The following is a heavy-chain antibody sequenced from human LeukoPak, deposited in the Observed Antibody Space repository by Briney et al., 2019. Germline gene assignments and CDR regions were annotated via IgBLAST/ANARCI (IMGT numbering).Heavy chain of an antibody. D-gene: IGHD3-10*01. J-gene: IGHJ4*02. Sequence: ASVKVSCKASGYTFTSYDINWVRQATGQGLEWMGWMNPNSGNTGYAQKFQGRVTMTRNTSISAAYMELSSLRSEDTAVYYCARARGGPRRRPYYFDYWGQGTLVTVSS. CDR3: ARARGGPRRRPYYFDY. CDR2: MNPNSGNT. CDR1: GYTFTSYD. V-gene: IGHV1-8*01.